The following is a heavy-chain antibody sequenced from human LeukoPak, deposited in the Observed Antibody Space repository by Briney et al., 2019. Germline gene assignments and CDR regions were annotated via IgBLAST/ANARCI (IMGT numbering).Heavy chain of an antibody. CDR1: GYMCTVYH. J-gene: IGHJ6*02. Sequence: GASVKVSCKASGYMCTVYHIHWVRQAPGQRLQWIGWINPNSSVTNYAQEFQGRVTMTRDTSISTAYMELSRLRSDDTAVYYCARELLGATGYGMDVWGQGTTVTVSS. CDR3: ARELLGATGYGMDV. D-gene: IGHD1-26*01. V-gene: IGHV1-2*02. CDR2: INPNSSVT.